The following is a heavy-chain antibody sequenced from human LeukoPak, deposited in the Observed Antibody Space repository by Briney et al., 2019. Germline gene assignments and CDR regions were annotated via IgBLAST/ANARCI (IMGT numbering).Heavy chain of an antibody. J-gene: IGHJ4*02. CDR3: ATLGLLRGAGFNLATHFDY. CDR1: GVSISNNYFY. Sequence: SETLSLTCTVSGVSISNNYFYWAWLRQPPGMGLEFNGYVHHTGSTFHNSSLKSRVTISADTSQNQFSLSLTSVTAADTAVYYCATLGLLRGAGFNLATHFDYWGQGTLVAVSS. V-gene: IGHV4-39*01. D-gene: IGHD1-26*01. CDR2: VHHTGST.